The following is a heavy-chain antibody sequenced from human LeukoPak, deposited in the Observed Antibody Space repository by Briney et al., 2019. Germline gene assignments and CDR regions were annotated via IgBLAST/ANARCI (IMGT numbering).Heavy chain of an antibody. CDR3: ARETYYDSSGYPQDY. J-gene: IGHJ4*02. CDR1: GFTFSSYG. CDR2: IWYDGSNK. Sequence: GRSLRLSCAASGFTFSSYGMHWVRQAPGKGLEWVAVIWYDGSNKYYADSVKGRFTISRDNSKNTLYLQMNSLRAEDTAVYYCARETYYDSSGYPQDYWGQGILVTVSS. V-gene: IGHV3-33*01. D-gene: IGHD3-22*01.